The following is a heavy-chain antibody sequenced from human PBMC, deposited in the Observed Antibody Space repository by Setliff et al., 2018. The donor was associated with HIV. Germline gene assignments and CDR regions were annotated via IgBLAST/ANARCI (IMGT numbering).Heavy chain of an antibody. Sequence: GGSLRLSCAASGFTFSTYAMNWVRQAPGKGLEWVSDISGGAGSTHYADSVKGRFTISRDNSKNTLYLQMNSLRAEDTAVYYCAKDDPLFDYWGQGALVTVSS. J-gene: IGHJ4*02. V-gene: IGHV3-23*01. CDR2: ISGGAGST. CDR1: GFTFSTYA. CDR3: AKDDPLFDY.